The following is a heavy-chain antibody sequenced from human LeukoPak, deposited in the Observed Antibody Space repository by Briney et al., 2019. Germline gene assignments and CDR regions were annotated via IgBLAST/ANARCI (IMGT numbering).Heavy chain of an antibody. CDR3: ARDVSAGGTNWFDP. Sequence: ASVKVSCKASGYTFTGYFIHWVRQAPGQGLEWMGWINPNSGGPNYAQKFQGRVTMTRDTSISTAYMEMSRLRSDDTAVYYCARDVSAGGTNWFDPWGQGTLVTVSS. CDR1: GYTFTGYF. V-gene: IGHV1-2*02. CDR2: INPNSGGP. J-gene: IGHJ5*02. D-gene: IGHD3-16*01.